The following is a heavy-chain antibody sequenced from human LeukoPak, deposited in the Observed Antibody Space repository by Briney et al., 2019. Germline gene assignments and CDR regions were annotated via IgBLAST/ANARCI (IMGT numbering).Heavy chain of an antibody. CDR3: ARSRQGTYYYDSSPDY. D-gene: IGHD3-22*01. Sequence: TGGSLRLSCAASGFTVSSNYMSWVRQAPGKGLEWVSVIYSGGSTYYADSVKGRFTISRDNSKNTLYLQMNSLRAEDTAVYYCARSRQGTYYYDSSPDYWGQGTLVTVSS. CDR2: IYSGGST. J-gene: IGHJ4*02. CDR1: GFTVSSNY. V-gene: IGHV3-53*01.